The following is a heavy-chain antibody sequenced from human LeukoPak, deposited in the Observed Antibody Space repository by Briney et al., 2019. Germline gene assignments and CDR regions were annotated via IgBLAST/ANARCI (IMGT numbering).Heavy chain of an antibody. J-gene: IGHJ4*02. D-gene: IGHD2/OR15-2a*01. CDR3: ARDRGYFYDQLDY. Sequence: GGSLRLSCVASGYPFSSYSMNWIRQAPGKGLEWVSYISVSGGVRSYADSVRGRFTISRDDARNSLYLQMNSLKDEDTAVYYCARDRGYFYDQLDYWGQGTLVAVSS. CDR2: ISVSGGVR. V-gene: IGHV3-48*02. CDR1: GYPFSSYS.